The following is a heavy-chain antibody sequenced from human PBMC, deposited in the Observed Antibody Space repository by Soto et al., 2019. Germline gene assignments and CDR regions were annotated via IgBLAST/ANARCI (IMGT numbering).Heavy chain of an antibody. Sequence: SPRLSCGAPWVPLSGSSLHWVPPASRKGLEWVGRIRSKANSYATAYAASVKGRFTISRDDSKNTAYLQMNSLKTEDTAVYYCTRHDYDSSGYIDYWGQGTLVTVSS. V-gene: IGHV3-73*01. D-gene: IGHD3-22*01. CDR2: IRSKANSYAT. J-gene: IGHJ4*02. CDR3: TRHDYDSSGYIDY. CDR1: WVPLSGSS.